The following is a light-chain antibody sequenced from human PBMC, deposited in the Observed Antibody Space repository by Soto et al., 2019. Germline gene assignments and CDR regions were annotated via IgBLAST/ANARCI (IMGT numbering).Light chain of an antibody. CDR3: QSYDSSLSRRWV. J-gene: IGLJ3*02. Sequence: QSALTQPASVSGSLGQSITLSCTGSGGDIGAYNYVSWYQQHPGKAPKLIIYGVTHRPSGVSSRFSASKSAYTASLTITGLQAEDEADYYCQSYDSSLSRRWVFGGGTKLTVL. CDR1: GGDIGAYNY. CDR2: GVT. V-gene: IGLV2-14*01.